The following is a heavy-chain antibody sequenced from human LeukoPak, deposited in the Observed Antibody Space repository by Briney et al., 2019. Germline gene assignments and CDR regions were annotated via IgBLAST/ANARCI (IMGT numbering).Heavy chain of an antibody. Sequence: PSETLSLTCTVSGGSISSGDYYWSWIRQPPGKGLEWIGYTYYSGSTYYNPSLKSRVTISVDTSKNQFSLKLSSVTAADTAVYYCAREDYDILTGYYRGFDPWGQGTLVTVSS. D-gene: IGHD3-9*01. J-gene: IGHJ5*02. CDR3: AREDYDILTGYYRGFDP. V-gene: IGHV4-30-4*01. CDR2: TYYSGST. CDR1: GGSISSGDYY.